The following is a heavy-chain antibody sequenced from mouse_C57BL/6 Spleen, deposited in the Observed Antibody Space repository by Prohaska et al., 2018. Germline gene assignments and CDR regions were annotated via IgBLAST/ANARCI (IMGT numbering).Heavy chain of an antibody. Sequence: DVQLQESGPGLVKPSQSLSLTCSVTGYSITSGYYWNWIRQFPGNKLEWMGYISYDGSNNYNPSLKNRISITRDTSKNQFFLKLNSVTTEDTATYYCAREGDDGYFYYFDYWGQGTTLTVSS. D-gene: IGHD2-3*01. CDR2: ISYDGSN. V-gene: IGHV3-6*01. CDR3: AREGDDGYFYYFDY. J-gene: IGHJ2*01. CDR1: GYSITSGYY.